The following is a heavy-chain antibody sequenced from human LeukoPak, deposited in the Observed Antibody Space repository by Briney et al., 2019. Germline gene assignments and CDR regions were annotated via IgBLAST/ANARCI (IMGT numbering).Heavy chain of an antibody. CDR3: AKGLHGGVGYGVDV. CDR2: ISGTGGRT. CDR1: GFTFSNYA. Sequence: GSLRLSCTASGFTFSNYAMTWVRQAPGKGLEWVSSISGTGGRTYSADSVKGRFTISRDNSKNTLYLQMKNLRVEHTAVYYCAKGLHGGVGYGVDVWGQGTTASVSS. D-gene: IGHD3-16*01. V-gene: IGHV3-23*01. J-gene: IGHJ6*02.